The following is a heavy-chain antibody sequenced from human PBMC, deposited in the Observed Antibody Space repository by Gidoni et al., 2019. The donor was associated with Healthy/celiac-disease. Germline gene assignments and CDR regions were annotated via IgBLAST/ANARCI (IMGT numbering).Heavy chain of an antibody. CDR3: ARDFWRVPAAPYGMDV. V-gene: IGHV1-46*01. Sequence: QVQLVQSGAEVKKPGASVKGSCKASGYTFTSYYMHWVRQAPGQGLEWMGIINPSGGSTSYAQKFQGRVTMTRDTSTSTVYMELSSLRSEDTAVYYCARDFWRVPAAPYGMDVWGQGTTVTVSS. CDR1: GYTFTSYY. D-gene: IGHD2-2*01. CDR2: INPSGGST. J-gene: IGHJ6*02.